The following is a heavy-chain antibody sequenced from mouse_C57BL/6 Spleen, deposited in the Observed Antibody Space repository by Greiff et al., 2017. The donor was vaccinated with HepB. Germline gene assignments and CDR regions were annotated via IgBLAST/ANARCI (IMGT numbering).Heavy chain of an antibody. J-gene: IGHJ2*01. D-gene: IGHD1-1*02. V-gene: IGHV1-19*01. CDR1: GYTFTDYY. Sequence: VQLQQSGPVLVKPGASVKMSCKASGYTFTDYYMNWVKQSHGKSLEWIGVINPYNGGTSYNQKFKGKATLTVDKSSSTAYMELNSLTSEDSAVYYCARGVYGYYFDYWGQGTTLTVSS. CDR2: INPYNGGT. CDR3: ARGVYGYYFDY.